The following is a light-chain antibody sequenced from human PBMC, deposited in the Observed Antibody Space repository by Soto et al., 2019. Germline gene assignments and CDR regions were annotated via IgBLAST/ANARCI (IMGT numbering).Light chain of an antibody. J-gene: IGKJ1*01. V-gene: IGKV3-20*01. Sequence: EVVLTHSPSTPSLSTWERATPSWRAGQSVSSSHLAWYQQKPGQAPRLLIYGASSRATGIPERFSGSGSGTDFTLTISRLEPEDFAVYYCHQSGGSLSWTFGQGTKVDI. CDR3: HQSGGSLSWT. CDR1: QSVSSSH. CDR2: GAS.